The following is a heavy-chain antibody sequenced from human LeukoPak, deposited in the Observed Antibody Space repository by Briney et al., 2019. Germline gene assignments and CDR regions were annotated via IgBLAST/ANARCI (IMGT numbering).Heavy chain of an antibody. CDR3: GSGTYYEGSFDI. D-gene: IGHD3-10*01. Sequence: GGSLRLSCAASGFTFSSYGMHWVRQAPGKGLEWVAVISYDGSNKYYADSVKGRFTISRDNSKNTLFLQMSSLRAEDTAVYYFGSGTYYEGSFDIWGQGTRVTVSS. CDR2: ISYDGSNK. J-gene: IGHJ3*02. CDR1: GFTFSSYG. V-gene: IGHV3-30*03.